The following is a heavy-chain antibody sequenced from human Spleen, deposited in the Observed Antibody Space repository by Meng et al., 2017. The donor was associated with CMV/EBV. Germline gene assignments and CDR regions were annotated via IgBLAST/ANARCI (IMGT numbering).Heavy chain of an antibody. CDR3: ARFLHHYYGLDV. CDR2: INGVGSRT. V-gene: IGHV3-74*01. J-gene: IGHJ6*02. CDR1: GFTFNSHW. Sequence: GESLKISCAVSGFTFNSHWMHWVRQAPGKGLVWVSRINGVGSRTTYAVSVKGRFTISRDNAKNTLYLQLNSLGVEDTAVYYCARFLHHYYGLDVWGQGTAVTVSS.